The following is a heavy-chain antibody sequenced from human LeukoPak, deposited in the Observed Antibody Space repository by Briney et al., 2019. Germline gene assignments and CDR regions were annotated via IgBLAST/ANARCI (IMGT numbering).Heavy chain of an antibody. Sequence: PGGSLRLSCAASGFTFSSYWMHWVRQAPGQGLVWVSRINSDGSSTSYADSVKGRFTISMDNAKNTLYLQMIRLRAEDTAVYYCARAPRYSSGWYFDYWGQGSLVTVSS. V-gene: IGHV3-74*01. J-gene: IGHJ4*02. CDR3: ARAPRYSSGWYFDY. CDR2: INSDGSST. D-gene: IGHD6-19*01. CDR1: GFTFSSYW.